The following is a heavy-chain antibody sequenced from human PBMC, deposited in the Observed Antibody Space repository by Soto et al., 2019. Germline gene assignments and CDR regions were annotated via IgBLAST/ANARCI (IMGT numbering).Heavy chain of an antibody. Sequence: EVQLVESGGGLVQPGGSLRLSCAASGFTFRDYNMKWVRQAPGKGLEWVSYISPSGSPIYYADSVKGRFTISRDNAKNSLYLQMNSLTADDTAVYYGARGRWGYGCYDLWGQGTLVTVSS. J-gene: IGHJ4*02. CDR3: ARGRWGYGCYDL. V-gene: IGHV3-48*01. CDR2: ISPSGSPI. CDR1: GFTFRDYN. D-gene: IGHD5-12*01.